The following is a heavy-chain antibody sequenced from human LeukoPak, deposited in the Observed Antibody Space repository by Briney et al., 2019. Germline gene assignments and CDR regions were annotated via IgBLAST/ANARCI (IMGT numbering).Heavy chain of an antibody. CDR3: ARDLGFMWGTYFDQ. J-gene: IGHJ4*02. V-gene: IGHV3-48*01. CDR2: ISSSSSTI. CDR1: GFTFSSYS. Sequence: GGSLRLSCAASGFTFSSYSMNWVRQAPGKGLEWVSYISSSSSTIYYADSVKGRFTISRDNAKNSLYLQMNSLRAEDTAVYYCARDLGFMWGTYFDQWGQGTLVTVSS. D-gene: IGHD1-26*01.